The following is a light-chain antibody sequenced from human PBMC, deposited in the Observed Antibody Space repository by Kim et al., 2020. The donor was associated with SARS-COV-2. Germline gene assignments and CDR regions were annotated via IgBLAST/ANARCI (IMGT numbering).Light chain of an antibody. J-gene: IGKJ4*01. CDR1: QGIRSY. V-gene: IGKV1-9*01. Sequence: SASVGDRVTITCRASQGIRSYLAWYQQKPGKAPKLLISAVSTLQRGVPSRFSGSGSGTDFTLTINSLQPEDFATYYCQQVNSYPLTFGGGTKVEI. CDR3: QQVNSYPLT. CDR2: AVS.